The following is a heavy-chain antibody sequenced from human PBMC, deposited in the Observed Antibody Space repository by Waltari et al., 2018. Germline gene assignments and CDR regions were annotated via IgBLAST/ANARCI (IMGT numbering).Heavy chain of an antibody. CDR3: AKGYDILTGYEDY. D-gene: IGHD3-9*01. Sequence: EVQLLESGGGLVQPGGSLRLSCAASGVTFSSSAMSWVSQAPGKGLEWVSAISGSGGSTYYADSVKGRFTISRDNSKNTLYLQMNSLRAEDTAVYYCAKGYDILTGYEDYWGQGTLVTVSS. CDR2: ISGSGGST. CDR1: GVTFSSSA. V-gene: IGHV3-23*01. J-gene: IGHJ4*02.